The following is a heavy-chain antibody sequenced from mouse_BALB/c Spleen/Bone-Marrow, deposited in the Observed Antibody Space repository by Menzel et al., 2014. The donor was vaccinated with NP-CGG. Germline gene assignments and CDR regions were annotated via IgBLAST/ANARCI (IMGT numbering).Heavy chain of an antibody. CDR1: GITFSSFG. Sequence: EVMLAESGGGLVQPGGSRKLSCAASGITFSSFGMHWVRQAPEKGLEWVAYISSGSSTIYYADTVKGRFTISRDNPKNTLFLQMTSLRSEDTAIYYCARDYGYAMDYWGQGTSVTVSS. CDR3: ARDYGYAMDY. CDR2: ISSGSSTI. V-gene: IGHV5-17*02. J-gene: IGHJ4*01. D-gene: IGHD1-1*01.